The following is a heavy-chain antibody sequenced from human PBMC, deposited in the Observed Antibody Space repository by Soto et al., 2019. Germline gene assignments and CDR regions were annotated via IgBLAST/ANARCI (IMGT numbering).Heavy chain of an antibody. Sequence: LRLSCSASGFTFSSYAMHWVRQAPGKGLEYVSAISSNGGSTYYADSVKGRFTISRDNSKNTLYLQMSSLRAEDTAVYYCVKEMYYDILTGHGFDYWGQGTLVTVSS. V-gene: IGHV3-64D*06. J-gene: IGHJ4*02. CDR3: VKEMYYDILTGHGFDY. CDR1: GFTFSSYA. CDR2: ISSNGGST. D-gene: IGHD3-9*01.